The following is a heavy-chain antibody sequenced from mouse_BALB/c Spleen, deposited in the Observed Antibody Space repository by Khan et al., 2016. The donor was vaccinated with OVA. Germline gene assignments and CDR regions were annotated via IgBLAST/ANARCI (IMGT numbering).Heavy chain of an antibody. Sequence: QVQLKESGPGLVAPSQSLSITCTISGFSLTNYGIHWVRQPPGKGLEWRVVIWSDGSTTYNSALKPRLTITKDNSKSQVFLKMNSHQTNDTAIYFCARQPYYHYNVMDYWGQGTSVTVSS. D-gene: IGHD2-10*01. CDR3: ARQPYYHYNVMDY. CDR2: IWSDGST. CDR1: GFSLTNYG. V-gene: IGHV2-6-1*01. J-gene: IGHJ4*01.